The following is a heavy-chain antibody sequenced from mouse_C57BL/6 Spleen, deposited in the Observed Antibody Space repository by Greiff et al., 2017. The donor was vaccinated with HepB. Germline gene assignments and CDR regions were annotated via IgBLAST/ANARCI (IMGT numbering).Heavy chain of an antibody. V-gene: IGHV1-69*01. D-gene: IGHD1-1*01. CDR2: IDPSDSYT. J-gene: IGHJ2*01. CDR3: ARSPYCGGDY. Sequence: QVQLQQPGAELVMPGASVKLSCKASGYTFTSYWMHWVKQRPGQGLEWIGEIDPSDSYTNYNQKFKSKSTLTVDKSSSTAYMQLSSLTSADSAVYYCARSPYCGGDYWGQGTTLTVSS. CDR1: GYTFTSYW.